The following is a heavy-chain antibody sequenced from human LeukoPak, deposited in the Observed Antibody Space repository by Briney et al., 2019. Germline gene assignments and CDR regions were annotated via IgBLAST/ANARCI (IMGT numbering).Heavy chain of an antibody. V-gene: IGHV3-23*01. CDR3: AKGPSSGDYGGYYFDY. CDR2: VRGGGGSR. D-gene: IGHD4-17*01. J-gene: IGHJ4*02. Sequence: GGSLRLSCVASGFTFSTYALTWVRQAPGKGLGWVSAVRGGGGSRYYADSVRGRFTIARANSKNTLSLQMNSLRAEDTAVYYCAKGPSSGDYGGYYFDYSGQGTLVTVSP. CDR1: GFTFSTYA.